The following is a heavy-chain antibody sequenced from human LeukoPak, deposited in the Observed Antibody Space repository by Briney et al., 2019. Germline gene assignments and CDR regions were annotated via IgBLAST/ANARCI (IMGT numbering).Heavy chain of an antibody. Sequence: GESLKISCKGSGYLFTSYWIAWVRQMPGKGLEWMAMIYPGDSATRYSPSFQGQVTVSADKSTSTAYLQWSSLKASDTAMYYCARRWAVAGAFDYWGQGTLVTVSS. CDR3: ARRWAVAGAFDY. CDR1: GYLFTSYW. V-gene: IGHV5-51*01. J-gene: IGHJ4*02. D-gene: IGHD6-19*01. CDR2: IYPGDSAT.